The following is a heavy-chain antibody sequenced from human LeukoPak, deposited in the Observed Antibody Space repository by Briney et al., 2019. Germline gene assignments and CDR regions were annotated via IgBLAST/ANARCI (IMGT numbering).Heavy chain of an antibody. CDR2: ISGYNGNT. V-gene: IGHV1-18*01. J-gene: IGHJ4*02. D-gene: IGHD3-22*01. CDR3: ARLAPNRYYYDSSGYRDY. Sequence: GASVKVSCKASGYTFTSYGMSWVRQAPGQGLEWMGWISGYNGNTNYAEKVKGRVTMTTDTSTSTVYMQMRSLRSDDTAVYYCARLAPNRYYYDSSGYRDYWGQGTLVTVSS. CDR1: GYTFTSYG.